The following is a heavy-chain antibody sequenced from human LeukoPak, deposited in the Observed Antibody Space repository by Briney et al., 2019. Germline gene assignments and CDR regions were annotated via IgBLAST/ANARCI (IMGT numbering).Heavy chain of an antibody. Sequence: GGSLRLSCAASGFTFNSYAMSWVRQAPGKGLEWVSVISGSGGTTNHADSVKGRFTISRDNPKNTLHLQMNSLRAEDTAIYYCAKAPSGTYFYGMDVWGQGTTVTVSS. CDR2: ISGSGGTT. CDR1: GFTFNSYA. CDR3: AKAPSGTYFYGMDV. D-gene: IGHD1-26*01. V-gene: IGHV3-23*01. J-gene: IGHJ6*02.